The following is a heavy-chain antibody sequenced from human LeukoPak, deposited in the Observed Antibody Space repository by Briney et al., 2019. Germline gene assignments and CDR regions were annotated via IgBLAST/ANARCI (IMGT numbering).Heavy chain of an antibody. J-gene: IGHJ5*02. D-gene: IGHD2-8*01. V-gene: IGHV4-31*03. CDR3: ARVYAQRNWFDP. CDR2: IYHSGST. CDR1: GGSISSGGYY. Sequence: SETLSLTCTVPGGSISSGGYYWSWIRQHPGKGLEWVGYIYHSGSTYYNPSLKSRVTISVDTSKNQFSLKLSSVTAADTAIYYCARVYAQRNWFDPWGQGTLVTVSS.